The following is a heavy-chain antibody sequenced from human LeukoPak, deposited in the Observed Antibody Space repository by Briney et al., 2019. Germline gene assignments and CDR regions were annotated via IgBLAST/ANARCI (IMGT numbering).Heavy chain of an antibody. V-gene: IGHV1-69*13. CDR3: ARLGCSSTSCYEDGYYYYGMDV. CDR1: GYTFTGYF. Sequence: KPGASVKVSCKASGYTFTGYFMHWVRQAPGQGLEWVGGIIPIFGTANYAQKFQGRVTITADESTSTAYMELSSLRSEDTAAYYCARLGCSSTSCYEDGYYYYGMDVWGQGTTVTVSS. D-gene: IGHD2-2*01. CDR2: IIPIFGTA. J-gene: IGHJ6*02.